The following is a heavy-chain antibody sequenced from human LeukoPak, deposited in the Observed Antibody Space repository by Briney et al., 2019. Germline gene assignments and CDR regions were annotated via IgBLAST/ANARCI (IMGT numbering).Heavy chain of an antibody. CDR1: GFTVSSSF. CDR2: LYSDGART. V-gene: IGHV3-66*01. Sequence: GGSLRVSCAASGFTVSSSFLSWVRQARGKGLEWLSILYSDGARTQYADSAKGRFTISRDNSKNTLYLQMNSLRAEDTALYYCARLISGSYHLYFDDWGLGTLVTVSS. D-gene: IGHD3-10*01. CDR3: ARLISGSYHLYFDD. J-gene: IGHJ4*02.